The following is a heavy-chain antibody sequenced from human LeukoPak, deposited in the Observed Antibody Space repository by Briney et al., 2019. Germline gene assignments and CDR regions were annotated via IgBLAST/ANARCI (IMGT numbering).Heavy chain of an antibody. CDR3: ARDRGGSYSAIDY. V-gene: IGHV3-48*04. CDR1: GFTFSSYS. J-gene: IGHJ4*02. Sequence: PGRSLRLSCAASGFTFSSYSMNWVRQAPGKGLEWVSFISSSSTIYYADSVKGRFTISRDNAKNSLYLQMNSLRAEDTAVYYCARDRGGSYSAIDYWGQGTLVTVSS. D-gene: IGHD1-26*01. CDR2: ISSSSTI.